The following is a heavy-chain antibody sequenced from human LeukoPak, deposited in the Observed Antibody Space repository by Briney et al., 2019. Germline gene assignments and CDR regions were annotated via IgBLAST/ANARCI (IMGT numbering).Heavy chain of an antibody. CDR3: ATTMWDEGAFDI. D-gene: IGHD3-10*02. V-gene: IGHV3-7*02. Sequence: QTGGSLRLSCAASGITFSRYWMSWVRQAPGKGLEWVANIEQDGSEKYYVDSVKGRFTISRDNAKNSLFLQMNSLRAEDTAVYYCATTMWDEGAFDIWGQGTMVTVSS. CDR2: IEQDGSEK. CDR1: GITFSRYW. J-gene: IGHJ3*02.